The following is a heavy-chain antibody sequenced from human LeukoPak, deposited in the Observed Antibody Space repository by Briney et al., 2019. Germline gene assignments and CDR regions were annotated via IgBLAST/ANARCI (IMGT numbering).Heavy chain of an antibody. J-gene: IGHJ1*01. Sequence: ASVKVSCKASGYTFTGHYMHWVRQAPGQGLEWMGWINPNNGGINYAQNLKGRVTMTRDTSFSTAYMELSRLGSDDTAVYYCAGGSSTAWSPAEYLQHWGQGTLVTVSS. CDR3: AGGSSTAWSPAEYLQH. D-gene: IGHD2-2*01. V-gene: IGHV1-2*02. CDR1: GYTFTGHY. CDR2: INPNNGGI.